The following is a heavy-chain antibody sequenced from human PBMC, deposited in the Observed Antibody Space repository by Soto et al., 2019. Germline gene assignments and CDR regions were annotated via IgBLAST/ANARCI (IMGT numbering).Heavy chain of an antibody. V-gene: IGHV3-30-3*01. Sequence: VQLVESGGGLVKPGGSLRLSCAASGFTFSSYAMHWVRQAPGKGLEWVAVISYDGSNKYYADSVKGRFTISRDNSKNTLYLQMNSLRAEDTAVYYCASPGRDRDWGHGTLVTVSS. D-gene: IGHD2-15*01. CDR2: ISYDGSNK. J-gene: IGHJ4*01. CDR1: GFTFSSYA. CDR3: ASPGRDRD.